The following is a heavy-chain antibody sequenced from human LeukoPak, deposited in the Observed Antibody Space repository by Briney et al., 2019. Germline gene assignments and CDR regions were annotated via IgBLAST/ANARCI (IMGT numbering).Heavy chain of an antibody. V-gene: IGHV4-39*01. CDR3: ARRRAYSSSAHY. J-gene: IGHJ4*02. CDR2: IYYSGST. D-gene: IGHD6-6*01. CDR1: GGSISSSSYY. Sequence: SETLSLTCTVSGGSISSSSYYWGWIRQPPGKGLEWIGSIYYSGSTYYNPSLKSRVTISVDTSKNQFSLKLSSVTAADTAVYYCARRRAYSSSAHYWGQGTLVTVSS.